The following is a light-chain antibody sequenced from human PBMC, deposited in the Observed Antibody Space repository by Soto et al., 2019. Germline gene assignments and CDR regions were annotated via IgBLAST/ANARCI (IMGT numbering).Light chain of an antibody. CDR1: SSDIGSYDL. V-gene: IGLV2-23*02. Sequence: QSALTQPASVSGSPGQSITISCTGTSSDIGSYDLVSRYQQHPGTAPKLIIYEVTKRPSGVSTRFSGSKSGNTASLTISGLQAVDEADYYCCSFADFTYVFGTGTKVTVL. CDR3: CSFADFTYV. J-gene: IGLJ1*01. CDR2: EVT.